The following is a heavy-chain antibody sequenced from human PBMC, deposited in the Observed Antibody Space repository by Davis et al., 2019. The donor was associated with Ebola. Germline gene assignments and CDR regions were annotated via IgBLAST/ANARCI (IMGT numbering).Heavy chain of an antibody. J-gene: IGHJ4*02. CDR1: GFTFSSYA. D-gene: IGHD3-16*02. CDR3: AREAESYYDYIWGSYRWTPDY. Sequence: PGGSLRLSCAASGFTFSSYAMSWVRQAPGKGLEWVANIKQDGSEKYYVDSVKGRFTISRDNAKNSLYLQMNSLRAEDTAVYYCAREAESYYDYIWGSYRWTPDYWGQGTLVTVSS. CDR2: IKQDGSEK. V-gene: IGHV3-7*01.